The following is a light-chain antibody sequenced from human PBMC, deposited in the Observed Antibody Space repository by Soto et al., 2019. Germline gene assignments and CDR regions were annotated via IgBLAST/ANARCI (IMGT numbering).Light chain of an antibody. Sequence: IVMRQSPGTQSGSPGERATLSCRASQSVSNNLAWYQQKPGQAPRLLIYGASTRATGIPARFSGSGSGTEFTLTISSLQSEDFAVYYCQQRNNWPPITFGQGTRLEI. CDR2: GAS. CDR1: QSVSNN. V-gene: IGKV3-15*01. J-gene: IGKJ5*01. CDR3: QQRNNWPPIT.